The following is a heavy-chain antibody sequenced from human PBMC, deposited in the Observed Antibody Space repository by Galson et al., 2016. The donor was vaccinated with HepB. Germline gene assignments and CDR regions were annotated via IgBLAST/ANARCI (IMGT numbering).Heavy chain of an antibody. V-gene: IGHV3-48*03. CDR3: ARDSTFNSGTYTLDAFDL. CDR1: GFTFRNFA. J-gene: IGHJ3*01. Sequence: SLRLSCAASGFTFRNFAMSWVRQAPGEGLEWLSYMSSSGTTIYYADSVKGRFTISRDNAKNSLYLQMSALRAEDTAVYYCARDSTFNSGTYTLDAFDLWGHGTLVTVSS. D-gene: IGHD1-7*01. CDR2: MSSSGTTI.